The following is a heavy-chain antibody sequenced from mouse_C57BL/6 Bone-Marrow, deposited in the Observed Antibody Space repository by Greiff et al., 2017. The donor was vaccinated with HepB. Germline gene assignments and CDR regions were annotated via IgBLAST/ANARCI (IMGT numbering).Heavy chain of an antibody. J-gene: IGHJ1*03. CDR1: GYTFTSYW. D-gene: IGHD1-1*01. CDR3: TRGPGVYYYGLYWYFDV. Sequence: EVQLQQSGTVLARPGASVKMSCKTSGYTFTSYWMHWVKQRPGQGLEWIGAIYPGNSDTSYNQKFKGKAKLTAVTSASTAYMGLSSLTNEDSAVYYCTRGPGVYYYGLYWYFDVWGTGTTVTVSS. V-gene: IGHV1-5*01. CDR2: IYPGNSDT.